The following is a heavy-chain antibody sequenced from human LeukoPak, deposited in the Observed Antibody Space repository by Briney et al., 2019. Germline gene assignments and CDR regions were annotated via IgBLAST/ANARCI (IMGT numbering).Heavy chain of an antibody. Sequence: PGGSLRLSCAASGFTFSSYSMNWVRQAPGKGLEQVSYISSSSSTIYYADSVKGRFTTSRDNAKNSLYLQMESLRDEDTAVYYCARDSLRGYYDTSGYRFDYWGQGTLVTVSS. J-gene: IGHJ4*02. CDR1: GFTFSSYS. CDR3: ARDSLRGYYDTSGYRFDY. V-gene: IGHV3-48*02. CDR2: ISSSSSTI. D-gene: IGHD3-22*01.